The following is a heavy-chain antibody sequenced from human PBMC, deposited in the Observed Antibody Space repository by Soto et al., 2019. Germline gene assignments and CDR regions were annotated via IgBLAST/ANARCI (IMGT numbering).Heavy chain of an antibody. V-gene: IGHV1-18*01. CDR3: ARDRGYSSEY. D-gene: IGHD6-13*01. Sequence: QVQLVQSGAEVKKPGASVKVSCKASGYTFTSYGISWVRQAPGQGIEWRGWISAYNGNTNYAQKIQGRVNMTTDTPTSTAYMQLRSLRSDATAVYYCARDRGYSSEYWGQGTLVTVSS. CDR1: GYTFTSYG. CDR2: ISAYNGNT. J-gene: IGHJ4*02.